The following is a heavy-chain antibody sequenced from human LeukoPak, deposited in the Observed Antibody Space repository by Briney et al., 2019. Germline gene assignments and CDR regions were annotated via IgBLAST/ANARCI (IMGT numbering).Heavy chain of an antibody. Sequence: GGSLRLSCAASGFTFSSYGMNWVRQAPGKGLEWVSAISDGGSDTCYADSVRGRFAISRDNSKNTLFLQMNSLRAEDTAVYYCAKRVPYSSSSVYFDFWGQGALVTVSS. CDR3: AKRVPYSSSSVYFDF. V-gene: IGHV3-23*01. J-gene: IGHJ4*02. CDR1: GFTFSSYG. D-gene: IGHD6-6*01. CDR2: ISDGGSDT.